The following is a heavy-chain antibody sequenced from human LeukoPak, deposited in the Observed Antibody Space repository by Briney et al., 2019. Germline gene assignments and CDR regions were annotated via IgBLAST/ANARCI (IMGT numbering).Heavy chain of an antibody. CDR2: INPNSGGT. V-gene: IGHV1-2*02. CDR1: GYTFNGFY. D-gene: IGHD6-19*01. Sequence: ASVKVSCKASGYTFNGFYLHWVRQAPGQGLEWMGWINPNSGGTNYAQKFQGRVTMTRDTSISTAYMELSRLRSDDTAVYYCARDGLAVAGSWFDPWGQGTLVTVSS. J-gene: IGHJ5*02. CDR3: ARDGLAVAGSWFDP.